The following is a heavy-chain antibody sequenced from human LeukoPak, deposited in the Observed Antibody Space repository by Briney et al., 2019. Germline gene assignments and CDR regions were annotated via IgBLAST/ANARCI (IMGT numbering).Heavy chain of an antibody. J-gene: IGHJ5*02. Sequence: SETLSLTCTVSGVSISSAYYWGWIRQPPGKGLEWIGSIYNSGSTHYNPSLKSRVTISVDTSKNQFSLQVSSVTAADTAIYYCARDSGTTGEVKFDPWGQGTLVTVSS. CDR1: GVSISSAYY. CDR3: ARDSGTTGEVKFDP. V-gene: IGHV4-38-2*02. D-gene: IGHD3-10*01. CDR2: IYNSGST.